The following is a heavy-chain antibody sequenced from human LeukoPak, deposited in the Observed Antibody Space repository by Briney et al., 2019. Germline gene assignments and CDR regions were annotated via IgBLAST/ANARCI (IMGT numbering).Heavy chain of an antibody. J-gene: IGHJ4*02. V-gene: IGHV3-73*01. CDR1: GFTFSGSA. D-gene: IGHD6-6*01. Sequence: PGGSLRLSCAASGFTFSGSAMHWVRQASGKGLEWVGRIRSKANSYATAYAASVKGRFTISRDDSKNTAYMQMNSLKTEDTAVYYCTRTSNSSFRWGQGTLVTVSS. CDR3: TRTSNSSFR. CDR2: IRSKANSYAT.